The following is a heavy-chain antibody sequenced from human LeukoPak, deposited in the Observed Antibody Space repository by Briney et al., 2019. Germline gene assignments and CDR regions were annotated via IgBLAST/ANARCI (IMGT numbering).Heavy chain of an antibody. Sequence: GGSLRLSCAASGFTFSSYGMHWVRQAPGKGLEWVAVISFDGSNKYYADSVKGRFTISRDNSKNTLYLQMNSLRAEDTAVYYCAKANYDIRGQGTLVTVSS. D-gene: IGHD3-9*01. CDR2: ISFDGSNK. J-gene: IGHJ4*02. CDR1: GFTFSSYG. CDR3: AKANYDI. V-gene: IGHV3-30*18.